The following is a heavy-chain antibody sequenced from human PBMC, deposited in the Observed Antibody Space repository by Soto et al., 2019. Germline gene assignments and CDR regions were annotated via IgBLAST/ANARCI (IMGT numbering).Heavy chain of an antibody. D-gene: IGHD3-3*01. Sequence: VRQALGKGLEWVAAIRGAGASTYYEDSVKGRFNIPRDNSKNTLYLKMNRLRAEDMAVDYCAKDILYDFFFFFQAEDGIRDL. V-gene: IGHV3-23*01. CDR2: IRGAGAST. J-gene: IGHJ2*01. CDR3: AKDILYDFFFFFQAEDGIRDL.